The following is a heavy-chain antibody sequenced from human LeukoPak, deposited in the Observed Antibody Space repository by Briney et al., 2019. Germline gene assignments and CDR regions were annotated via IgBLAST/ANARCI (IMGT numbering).Heavy chain of an antibody. V-gene: IGHV3-23*01. CDR1: GFTFSSYA. J-gene: IGHJ4*02. CDR2: ISGSGGST. D-gene: IGHD6-19*01. CDR3: AKEGGAAAVAGLFDY. Sequence: GGSLRLPCAASGFTFSSYAMSWVRQAPGQGLEWVSAISGSGGSTYYADSVKGRFTISRDNSKNTVYLQVNSLRAKDTAVYYCAKEGGAAAVAGLFDYWGQGTLVTVSS.